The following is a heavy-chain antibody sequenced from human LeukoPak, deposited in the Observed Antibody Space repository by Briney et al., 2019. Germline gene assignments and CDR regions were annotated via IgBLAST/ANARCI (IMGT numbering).Heavy chain of an antibody. J-gene: IGHJ4*02. CDR3: AKAGGGDYYDSSGYYGY. D-gene: IGHD3-22*01. CDR1: GFTFSSYG. V-gene: IGHV3-23*01. CDR2: ISGSGGST. Sequence: PGGSLRLSCAASGFTFSSYGMSWVRQAPGKGLEWVSAISGSGGSTYYADSVKGRFTISRDNSKNTLYLQMNSLRSEDAPEYYCAKAGGGDYYDSSGYYGYWGQGTLVTVSS.